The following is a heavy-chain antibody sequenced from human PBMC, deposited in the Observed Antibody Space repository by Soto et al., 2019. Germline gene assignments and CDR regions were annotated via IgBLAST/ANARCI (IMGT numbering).Heavy chain of an antibody. CDR3: AKDLVSTVTMSWFDY. CDR2: ISYDGSNK. Sequence: GGSLRLSCAASGFTFSNYAMHWVRQSPGKGLEWVAVISYDGSNKYYTESVKGRFTISRANSKNTLYLQMNSLRPEDTAVYYCAKDLVSTVTMSWFDYWGQGALVTVSS. CDR1: GFTFSNYA. D-gene: IGHD4-17*01. V-gene: IGHV3-30*18. J-gene: IGHJ4*02.